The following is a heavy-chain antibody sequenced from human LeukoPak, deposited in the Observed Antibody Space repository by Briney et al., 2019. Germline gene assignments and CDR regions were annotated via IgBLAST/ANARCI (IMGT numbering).Heavy chain of an antibody. CDR1: GGTFSSYA. CDR2: IIPIFGIA. D-gene: IGHD4-17*01. J-gene: IGHJ4*02. V-gene: IGHV1-69*04. CDR3: ARDPEIYGDYVYFDY. Sequence: ASVKVSCKASGGTFSSYAISWVRQAPGQGLEWMGRIIPIFGIANYAQKFQGRVTITADKSTSTAYMELSSLRSEDTAVYYCARDPEIYGDYVYFDYWGQGTLVTVSS.